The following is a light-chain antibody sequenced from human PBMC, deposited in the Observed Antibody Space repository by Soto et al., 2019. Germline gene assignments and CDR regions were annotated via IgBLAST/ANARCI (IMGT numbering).Light chain of an antibody. V-gene: IGLV2-11*01. CDR2: DVS. CDR1: SSDVGGYKY. J-gene: IGLJ1*01. CDR3: CSYAGSYTYV. Sequence: QSALTQPRSVSGSPGQSVTISCTGTSSDVGGYKYVSWYQQYSGKAPKLILYDVSKRPSGVPDRFSGSKSGNTASLIISGLQAEDEADYYCCSYAGSYTYVFGAGTKLTVL.